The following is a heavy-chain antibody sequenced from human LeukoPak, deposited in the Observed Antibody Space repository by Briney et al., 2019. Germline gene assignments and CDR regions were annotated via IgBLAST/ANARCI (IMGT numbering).Heavy chain of an antibody. CDR3: ARSRMATIPNYYYYMDV. CDR1: GYTFTGYY. V-gene: IGHV7-4-1*02. J-gene: IGHJ6*03. Sequence: ASVKVSCKASGYTFTGYYMHWVRQAPGQGLEWMGWINTNTGNPTYAQGFTGRFVFSLDTSVSTAYLQISSLKAEDTAVYYCARSRMATIPNYYYYMDVWGKGTTVTVSS. CDR2: INTNTGNP. D-gene: IGHD5-24*01.